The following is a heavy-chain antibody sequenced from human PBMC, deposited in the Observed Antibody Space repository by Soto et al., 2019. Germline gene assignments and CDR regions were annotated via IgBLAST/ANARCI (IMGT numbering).Heavy chain of an antibody. CDR1: GGSINSRSYY. V-gene: IGHV4-39*01. J-gene: IGHJ4*02. D-gene: IGHD2-21*02. CDR3: ARQRTLVVTQAYFDD. Sequence: SETLSLTCTVSGGSINSRSYYWGWIRQSPGKGLEWIGSIYYSGSTYYNPSLKSRVAMSVDTSKNQFSLKLRSVSAADTAVYYCARQRTLVVTQAYFDDWGQGSLVTVSS. CDR2: IYYSGST.